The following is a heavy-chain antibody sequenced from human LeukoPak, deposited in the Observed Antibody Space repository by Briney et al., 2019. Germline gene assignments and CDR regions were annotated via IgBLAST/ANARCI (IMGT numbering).Heavy chain of an antibody. D-gene: IGHD1-26*01. CDR1: GFTFSSYA. V-gene: IGHV3-30-3*01. J-gene: IGHJ4*02. CDR3: ARTPAPLKWEPPQWYFDY. Sequence: PGGSLRLSCAASGFTFSSYAMHWVRQAPGKGLEWVAVISYDGSNKYYADSVKGRFTISRDNSKNTLYLQMNSLRAEDTAVYYCARTPAPLKWEPPQWYFDYWGQGTLVTVSS. CDR2: ISYDGSNK.